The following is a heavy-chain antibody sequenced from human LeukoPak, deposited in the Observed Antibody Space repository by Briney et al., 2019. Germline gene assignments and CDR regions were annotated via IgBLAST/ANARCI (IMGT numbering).Heavy chain of an antibody. J-gene: IGHJ4*02. Sequence: PGGSLRLSCAASGFTFSSYAMSWVRQAPGKGLEWVSAISGSGGSTYYADSVKGRFTISRDNSKNTLYLQVNSLRAEDAAVYYCAKTIGYCSGGSCYSEDYFDYWGQGTLVTVSS. D-gene: IGHD2-15*01. CDR1: GFTFSSYA. V-gene: IGHV3-23*01. CDR3: AKTIGYCSGGSCYSEDYFDY. CDR2: ISGSGGST.